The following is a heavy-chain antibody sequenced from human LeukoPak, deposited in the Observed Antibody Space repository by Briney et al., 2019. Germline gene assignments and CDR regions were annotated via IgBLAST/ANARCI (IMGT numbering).Heavy chain of an antibody. CDR3: ARDNIQLAAFDY. D-gene: IGHD2/OR15-2a*01. Sequence: ASLKVSCKASGYTFTSYYMHWVRQAPGQGLEWMGIINPSGGSTSYAQKFQGRVTMTRDTSTSTVYMELSSLRSEDTAVYYCARDNIQLAAFDYWGQGTRVTVSS. CDR2: INPSGGST. CDR1: GYTFTSYY. V-gene: IGHV1-46*01. J-gene: IGHJ4*02.